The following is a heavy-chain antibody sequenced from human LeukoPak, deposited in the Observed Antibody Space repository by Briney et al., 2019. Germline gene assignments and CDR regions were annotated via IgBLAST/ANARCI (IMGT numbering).Heavy chain of an antibody. CDR3: ARGPWRERDSSGYFDY. Sequence: SVKVSCKASGGTFSSYAISWVRQAPGQGGEWMGRIIPILGIANYAQKFQGRVTITADKSTSTAYMELSSLRSEDTAVYYCARGPWRERDSSGYFDYWGQGTLVTVSS. J-gene: IGHJ4*02. D-gene: IGHD3-22*01. CDR1: GGTFSSYA. V-gene: IGHV1-69*04. CDR2: IIPILGIA.